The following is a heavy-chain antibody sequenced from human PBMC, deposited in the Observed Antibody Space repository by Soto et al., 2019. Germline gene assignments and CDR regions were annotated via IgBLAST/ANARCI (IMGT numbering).Heavy chain of an antibody. CDR3: ARGPCGGDCQPPDF. D-gene: IGHD2-21*02. CDR1: GGSINGGDYY. CDR2: IYYSVNT. J-gene: IGHJ4*02. Sequence: QVQLQESGPGLVKPSQTLSLTCTVSGGSINGGDYYWSWIRQPPGKGLEWIGYIYYSVNTYYNPSLKSRVTISRDTSKNHFSLKLTSVTAADPAVYYSARGPCGGDCQPPDFWGQGTLVTVSS. V-gene: IGHV4-30-4*01.